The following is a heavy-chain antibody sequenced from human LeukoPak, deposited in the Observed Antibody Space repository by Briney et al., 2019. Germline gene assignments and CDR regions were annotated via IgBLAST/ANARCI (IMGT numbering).Heavy chain of an antibody. J-gene: IGHJ6*03. D-gene: IGHD6-6*01. CDR2: ILYDGSNK. CDR3: VKDWGTYSSSPNNVYFYYYMDV. Sequence: PGGSLRLSCAASGFTFSSYGMHWVRQAPGKGLEWVAVILYDGSNKYYADSVKGRFTISRDNSKNTLFPQMNSLRAEDTAVYYCVKDWGTYSSSPNNVYFYYYMDVWGKGTTVTVSS. CDR1: GFTFSSYG. V-gene: IGHV3-30*18.